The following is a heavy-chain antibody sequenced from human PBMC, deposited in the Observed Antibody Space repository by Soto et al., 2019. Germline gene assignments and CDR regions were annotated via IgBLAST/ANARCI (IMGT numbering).Heavy chain of an antibody. CDR2: ISYDGSNK. CDR1: GFTFSSYG. V-gene: IGHV3-30*18. D-gene: IGHD1-1*01. J-gene: IGHJ6*02. Sequence: QVQLVESGGGVVQPGRSLRLSCAASGFTFSSYGMHWVRQAPGKGLEWVAVISYDGSNKYYADSVKGRFTISRDNSKNTLYLQMNSLRAEDTAVYYWAKAPHNWNDLYYGMDVWGQGTTVTVSS. CDR3: AKAPHNWNDLYYGMDV.